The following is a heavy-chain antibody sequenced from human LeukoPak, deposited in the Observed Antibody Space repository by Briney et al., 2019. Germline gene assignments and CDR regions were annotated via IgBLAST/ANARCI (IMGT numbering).Heavy chain of an antibody. Sequence: SETLSLTCTVSGGSISSSSYHWGWIRQPPGKGLEWIGEINHSGSTNYNPSLKSRVTISVDTSKNQFSLKLSSVTAADTAVYYCARDMGSSGYWGAFDIWGQGTMVTVSS. CDR1: GGSISSSSYH. CDR2: INHSGST. J-gene: IGHJ3*02. D-gene: IGHD3-22*01. CDR3: ARDMGSSGYWGAFDI. V-gene: IGHV4-39*07.